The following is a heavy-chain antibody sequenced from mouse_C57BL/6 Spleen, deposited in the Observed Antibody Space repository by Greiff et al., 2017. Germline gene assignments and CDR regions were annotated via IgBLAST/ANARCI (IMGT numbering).Heavy chain of an antibody. CDR2: ISYDGSN. CDR1: GYSITSGYY. CDR3: ARVGIGSSYGFDV. V-gene: IGHV3-6*01. D-gene: IGHD1-1*01. Sequence: VQLQQSGPGLVKPSQSLSLTCSVTGYSITSGYYWNWIRQFPGNKREWMGYISYDGSNNYNPSLKNRISITRDTSKNQFFLKLNSVNTEDTATDYCARVGIGSSYGFDVWGTGTTVTVSS. J-gene: IGHJ1*03.